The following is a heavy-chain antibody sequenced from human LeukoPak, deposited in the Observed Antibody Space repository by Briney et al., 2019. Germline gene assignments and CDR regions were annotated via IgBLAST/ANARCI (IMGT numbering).Heavy chain of an antibody. V-gene: IGHV3-23*01. J-gene: IGHJ4*02. CDR1: GFTFSSYA. CDR2: ISGSGGNT. Sequence: GVSLRLSCAASGFTFSSYAMSWVPQASGKGLEWVSGISGSGGNTYYADSVKGRFTISRDNSKNTLYLQMNSLRAEDTAVYYCAVAKTPGYSSTEFDYWGQGTLVTVSS. CDR3: AVAKTPGYSSTEFDY. D-gene: IGHD6-13*01.